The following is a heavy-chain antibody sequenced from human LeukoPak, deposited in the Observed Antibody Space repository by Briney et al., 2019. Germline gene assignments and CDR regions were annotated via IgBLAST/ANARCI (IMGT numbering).Heavy chain of an antibody. CDR1: GYSFTNFW. J-gene: IGHJ5*02. CDR2: VYPGDSDT. V-gene: IGHV5-51*01. D-gene: IGHD3-22*01. CDR3: AKHVGYYDSSSLEAYNWFDP. Sequence: GESLKISCKTSGYSFTNFWIGWVRQVPGKGLEWMGIVYPGDSDTRYSPSFQGHVTISADKSINTAYLQWSSLKASDTAMYYCAKHVGYYDSSSLEAYNWFDPWGQGTLVTVSS.